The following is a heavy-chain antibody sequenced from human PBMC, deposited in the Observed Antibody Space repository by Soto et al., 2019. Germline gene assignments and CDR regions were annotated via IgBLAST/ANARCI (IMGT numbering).Heavy chain of an antibody. CDR1: GASISNHY. D-gene: IGHD2-2*02. CDR3: ARESGFCGPRCYRNNWFDP. J-gene: IGHJ5*02. CDR2: MSNTGIP. V-gene: IGHV4-59*11. Sequence: QVELQESGPGLVKPSETLSLTCSVSGASISNHYWSWMRQSPGKGLEWIGLMSNTGIPTYNPSLQGRVNISPATSNNRISLRLSSVTAADTAVYYCARESGFCGPRCYRNNWFDPWGQGILVTVSS.